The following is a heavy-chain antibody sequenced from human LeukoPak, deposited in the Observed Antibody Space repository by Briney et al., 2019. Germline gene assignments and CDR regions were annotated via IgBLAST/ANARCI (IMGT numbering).Heavy chain of an antibody. D-gene: IGHD3-10*01. CDR3: AKDLDYYGSGSYYNSASGFDY. V-gene: IGHV3-23*01. CDR1: GFTFSSYA. Sequence: GGSLRLSCAASGFTFSSYAMSWVRQAPGKGLEWVSAISGSGGSTYYADSVKGRFTISRDNSKNTLYLQMNSLGAEDTAVYYCAKDLDYYGSGSYYNSASGFDYWGQGTLVTVSS. CDR2: ISGSGGST. J-gene: IGHJ4*02.